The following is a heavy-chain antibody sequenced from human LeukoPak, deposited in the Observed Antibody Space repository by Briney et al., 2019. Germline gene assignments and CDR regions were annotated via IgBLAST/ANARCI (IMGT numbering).Heavy chain of an antibody. D-gene: IGHD5-12*01. CDR3: AKGLVAGESH. CDR2: IKQDGSEK. CDR1: GFTFSSYW. J-gene: IGHJ1*01. Sequence: AGGSLRLSCAASGFTFSSYWMSWVRQAPGKGLEWVASIKQDGSEKYYVDSVKGRFTISRDNAKNSQYLQMNSLRAEDTAVYYCAKGLVAGESHWGNCTLVSVSS. V-gene: IGHV3-7*01.